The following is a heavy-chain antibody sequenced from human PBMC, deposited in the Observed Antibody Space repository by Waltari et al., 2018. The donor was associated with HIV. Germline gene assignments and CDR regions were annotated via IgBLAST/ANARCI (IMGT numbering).Heavy chain of an antibody. CDR3: ARTLNYYDSSGYDY. J-gene: IGHJ4*02. D-gene: IGHD3-22*01. Sequence: QLQLQESGPGLVKPSETLSLTCTVSGGSISSSSSYWGWIRQPPGKGLEWIGSIYYSGSTYYNPSLKSRVTISVDTSKNQFSLKLSSVTAADTAVYYCARTLNYYDSSGYDYWGQGTLVTVSS. CDR2: IYYSGST. CDR1: GGSISSSSSY. V-gene: IGHV4-39*01.